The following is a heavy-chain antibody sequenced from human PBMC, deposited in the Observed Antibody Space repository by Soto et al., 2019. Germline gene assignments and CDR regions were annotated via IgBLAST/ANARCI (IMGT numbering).Heavy chain of an antibody. CDR2: IYYSGST. Sequence: QLQLQESGPGLVKPSETLSLTCTVSGGSISSSSYYWGWIRQPPGKGLEWIGSIYYSGSTYYNPSLKSRVTMSVGTSRNQFSLKLSSVAAAVTAVYYCARRAPRYCSGGSCYSVPFDYWGQGTLVTVSS. D-gene: IGHD2-15*01. J-gene: IGHJ4*02. CDR3: ARRAPRYCSGGSCYSVPFDY. V-gene: IGHV4-39*01. CDR1: GGSISSSSYY.